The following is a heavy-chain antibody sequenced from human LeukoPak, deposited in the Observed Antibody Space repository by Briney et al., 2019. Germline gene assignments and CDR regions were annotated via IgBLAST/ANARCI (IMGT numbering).Heavy chain of an antibody. CDR1: GFTFSTYA. Sequence: GRSLRLSCAASGFTFSTYAMHWVRQAPGKGLEWVGFIRSKTYGGAADYGASVKGRFTIYRDDSKSIAYLQMKSLEIEDTAVYYCTRIGIAIIGRDPVDYWGQGTLVTVSS. V-gene: IGHV3-49*04. CDR2: IRSKTYGGAA. J-gene: IGHJ4*02. D-gene: IGHD2-21*01. CDR3: TRIGIAIIGRDPVDY.